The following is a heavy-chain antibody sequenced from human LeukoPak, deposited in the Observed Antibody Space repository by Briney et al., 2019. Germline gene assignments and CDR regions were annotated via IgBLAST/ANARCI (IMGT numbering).Heavy chain of an antibody. V-gene: IGHV1-69*05. CDR3: ARILGYCSGGSCYSFYYYMDV. Sequence: ASVKVSCKASGGTFSSYAISWVRQAPGQGLEWMGRIIPIFGTANYAQKFQGRVTITTDESTSTAYMELSSLRSEDTAVYYCARILGYCSGGSCYSFYYYMDVWGKGTTVTVSS. D-gene: IGHD2-15*01. CDR2: IIPIFGTA. CDR1: GGTFSSYA. J-gene: IGHJ6*03.